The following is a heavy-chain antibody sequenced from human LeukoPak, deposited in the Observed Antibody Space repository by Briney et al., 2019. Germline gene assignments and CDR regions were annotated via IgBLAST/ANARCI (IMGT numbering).Heavy chain of an antibody. D-gene: IGHD5-12*01. Sequence: GGSLRLSCAASGFTFSNYSMSWVRQAPGKGLEWVSSISRSSRYIYYADSVKGRFTISRDNAKNSLYLQMNSLRAEDTAVYYCARVPSGYTPNANYYYYGMDVWGQGTTVTVSS. CDR3: ARVPSGYTPNANYYYYGMDV. CDR1: GFTFSNYS. J-gene: IGHJ6*02. CDR2: ISRSSRYI. V-gene: IGHV3-21*04.